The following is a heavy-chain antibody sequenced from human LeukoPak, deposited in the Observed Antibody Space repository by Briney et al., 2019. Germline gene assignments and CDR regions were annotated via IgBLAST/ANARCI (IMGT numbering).Heavy chain of an antibody. D-gene: IGHD1-7*01. CDR2: INPNSGGT. Sequence: GASVKVSCKASGYTFTGYYMHWVRQAPGQGLEWMGWINPNSGGTNYAQKFQGRVTMTRDTSISTAYMELSRLRSDDTAVYYCARGRPLDLLAPNPLFDYSGQGTLVTVSS. CDR3: ARGRPLDLLAPNPLFDY. CDR1: GYTFTGYY. V-gene: IGHV1-2*02. J-gene: IGHJ4*02.